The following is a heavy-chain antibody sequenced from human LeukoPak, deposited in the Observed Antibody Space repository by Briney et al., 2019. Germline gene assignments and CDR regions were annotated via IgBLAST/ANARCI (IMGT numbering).Heavy chain of an antibody. CDR1: GLSVSSNF. J-gene: IGHJ4*02. CDR3: ARVYLERLTAGYFDH. V-gene: IGHV3-53*05. D-gene: IGHD2-8*01. Sequence: PGGSLRLSCAATGLSVSSNFMSWVRQAPGKGLEWVSVIYGGGSTYYADSVKGRFTISRDNSKNTLYLQMNSLRDEDSAAYYCARVYLERLTAGYFDHWGQGTWVTVSP. CDR2: IYGGGST.